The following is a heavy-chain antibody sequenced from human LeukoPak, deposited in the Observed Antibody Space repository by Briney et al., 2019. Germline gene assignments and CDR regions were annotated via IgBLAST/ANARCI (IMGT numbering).Heavy chain of an antibody. CDR3: ERDPLSALTIDY. CDR2: INLDGTTT. CDR1: GFTFGSYA. D-gene: IGHD4/OR15-4a*01. V-gene: IGHV3-74*01. Sequence: GALRLSCAASGFTFGSYAMTRVRQAPGKALVWVSRINLDGTTTYYSDAVKGRFTISRDNAKNTQYLQMNSLRAEDTAVYYCERDPLSALTIDYWGLGTLVTVSS. J-gene: IGHJ4*02.